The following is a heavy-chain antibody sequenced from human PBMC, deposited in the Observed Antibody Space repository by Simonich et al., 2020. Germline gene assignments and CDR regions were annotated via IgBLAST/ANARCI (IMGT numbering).Heavy chain of an antibody. V-gene: IGHV3-74*01. CDR1: GFTFSSYW. Sequence: EVQLVESGGGLVQPGGSLRLSCAASGFTFSSYWMHWVRQAPGKGVVWGSLIKADGSRTSYADSVKGRFTISRDNAKNTLYLQMNSLRAEDTAVYYCAREAEDLWYFDLWGRGTLVTVSS. CDR3: AREAEDLWYFDL. J-gene: IGHJ2*01. D-gene: IGHD2-15*01. CDR2: IKADGSRT.